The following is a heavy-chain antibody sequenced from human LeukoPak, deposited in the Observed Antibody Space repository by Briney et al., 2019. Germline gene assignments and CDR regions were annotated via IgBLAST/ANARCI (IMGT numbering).Heavy chain of an antibody. CDR3: ARTWMYSNYF. J-gene: IGHJ4*02. D-gene: IGHD4-11*01. CDR1: GGSITTGSHY. CDR2: INQDGSEK. Sequence: PSETLSLTCTVSGGSITTGSHYWGWVRQAPGKGLEWVANINQDGSEKYYVDSVRGRFTISRDNAENSLYLQMNSLRAEDTAVYYCARTWMYSNYFRGQGTLVTVSS. V-gene: IGHV3-7*03.